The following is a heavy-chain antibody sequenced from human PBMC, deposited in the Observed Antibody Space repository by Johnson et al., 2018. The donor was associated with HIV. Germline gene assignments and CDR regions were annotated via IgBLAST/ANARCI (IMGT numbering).Heavy chain of an antibody. J-gene: IGHJ3*02. Sequence: VQLVESGGGFVQPGGSLRLSCAASGFTFSSYAMSWVRQAPGKGLEWVSTISGSGGSTYYADSVKGRFTISRDNSKNTLYLQMNSLRAEDTAVYYCAKDSGRRPAANDAFDIWGQGTMVTVSS. CDR2: ISGSGGST. CDR1: GFTFSSYA. V-gene: IGHV3-23*04. D-gene: IGHD2-2*01. CDR3: AKDSGRRPAANDAFDI.